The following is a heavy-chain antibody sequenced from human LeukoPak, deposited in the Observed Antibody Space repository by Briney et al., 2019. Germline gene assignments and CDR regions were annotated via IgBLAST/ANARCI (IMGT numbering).Heavy chain of an antibody. CDR3: VVITRGDALDI. D-gene: IGHD3-22*01. V-gene: IGHV3-15*01. Sequence: GGSLRLSCAASGFTFSNASMSWVRQAPGKGLEWVGRIKSKTDGGTTDYAAPVKGRFTISRDDSKNTLYLQMNSLKTEDTAVYYCVVITRGDALDIWGQGTMVTVSS. CDR2: IKSKTDGGTT. CDR1: GFTFSNAS. J-gene: IGHJ3*02.